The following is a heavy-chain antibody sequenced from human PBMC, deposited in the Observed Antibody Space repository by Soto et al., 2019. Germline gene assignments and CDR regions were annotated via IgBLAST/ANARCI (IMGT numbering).Heavy chain of an antibody. CDR1: GYTLTELS. D-gene: IGHD6-13*01. CDR2: FDPEDGET. CDR3: ATDRSIAAAGRVAFDI. V-gene: IGHV1-24*01. Sequence: ASVKVSCKVSGYTLTELSMHWVRQAPGKGLEWMGGFDPEDGETIYAQKSQGRVTMTEDTSTDTAYMELSSLRSEDTAVYYCATDRSIAAAGRVAFDIWGQGTMVTVSS. J-gene: IGHJ3*02.